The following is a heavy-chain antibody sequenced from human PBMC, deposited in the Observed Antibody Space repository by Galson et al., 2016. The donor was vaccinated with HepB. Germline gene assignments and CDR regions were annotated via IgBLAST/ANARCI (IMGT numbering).Heavy chain of an antibody. D-gene: IGHD2-15*01. V-gene: IGHV3-30*03. CDR2: ISYDGSNK. J-gene: IGHJ3*02. Sequence: SLRLSCAASGFTFSSYVMHWVRQAPGKGLEWVAVISYDGSNKFYADSVKGRFTISRDTSKNTLYLQMNSLRAEDTAVYYCASSGYFSDDNVSEGFDIWGQGTMVTVSS. CDR1: GFTFSSYV. CDR3: ASSGYFSDDNVSEGFDI.